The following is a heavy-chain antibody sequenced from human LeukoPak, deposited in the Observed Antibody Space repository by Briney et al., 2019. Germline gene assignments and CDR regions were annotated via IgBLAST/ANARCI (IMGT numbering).Heavy chain of an antibody. CDR1: GGTFSCYA. CDR2: IIPILGIA. D-gene: IGHD2-15*01. V-gene: IGHV1-69*04. Sequence: SVTVSCKASGGTFSCYAISWVRQAPGQGLEWMGRIIPILGIANYAQKFQGRVTITADKSTSTAYMELSSLRSEDTAVYYCARGYCSGGSCYWPFDYWGQGTLATVSS. J-gene: IGHJ4*02. CDR3: ARGYCSGGSCYWPFDY.